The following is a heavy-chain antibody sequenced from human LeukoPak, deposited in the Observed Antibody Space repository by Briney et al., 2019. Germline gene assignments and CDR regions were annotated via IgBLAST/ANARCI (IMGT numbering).Heavy chain of an antibody. J-gene: IGHJ5*02. CDR2: ISSSSSTI. Sequence: GGSLRLSCAASGFTFSSYSMNWVRQAPGKGLEWVSYISSSSSTIYYADSVKGRFTISRDNAKKALYLEMNSLRTEDTALYYCAKDALGSSWYRGWFDPWGQGTLVTVSS. D-gene: IGHD6-13*01. CDR3: AKDALGSSWYRGWFDP. CDR1: GFTFSSYS. V-gene: IGHV3-48*04.